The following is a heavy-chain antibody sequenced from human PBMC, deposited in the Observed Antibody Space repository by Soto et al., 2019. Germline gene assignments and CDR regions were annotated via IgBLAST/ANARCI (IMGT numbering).Heavy chain of an antibody. CDR2: ISSSSSYI. CDR1: GFTFSSYS. Sequence: RRLSCAASGFTFSSYSMNWVRQAPGKGLEWVSSISSSSSYIYYADSVKGRFTISRDNAKNSLYLQMNSLRAEDTAVYYCARDANPSNLKYGEVYYYYYGMEVWGQGTTVTVSS. V-gene: IGHV3-21*01. J-gene: IGHJ6*02. D-gene: IGHD4-17*01. CDR3: ARDANPSNLKYGEVYYYYYGMEV.